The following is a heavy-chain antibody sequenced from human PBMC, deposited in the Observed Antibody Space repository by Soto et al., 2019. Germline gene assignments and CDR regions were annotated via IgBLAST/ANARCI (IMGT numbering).Heavy chain of an antibody. V-gene: IGHV3-64*01. CDR2: INTNGVNT. CDR3: ARGRVEDSSGWATYFDY. D-gene: IGHD6-19*01. CDR1: GFTFSGYS. Sequence: PGGSLRLSCAASGFTFSGYSMFWVRQAPGKGLEYVSAINTNGVNTFYAKSVKGRFTISRDNSKNTMYLQMGSLRAEDMAVYYFARGRVEDSSGWATYFDYWGQGTLVTVSS. J-gene: IGHJ4*02.